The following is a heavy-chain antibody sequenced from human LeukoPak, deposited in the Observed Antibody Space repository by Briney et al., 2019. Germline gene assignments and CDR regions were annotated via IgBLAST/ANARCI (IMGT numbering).Heavy chain of an antibody. CDR3: ARAPTFTISLDY. CDR2: IYHSGST. Sequence: SQTLSLTCTVSGGSISSGGYYWSWIRQPPGKGLEWIGYIYHSGSTYYNPSLKSRVTISVDRSKNQFSLKLSSVTAADTAVYYCARAPTFTISLDYWGQGTLVTVSS. CDR1: GGSISSGGYY. J-gene: IGHJ4*02. D-gene: IGHD3-3*01. V-gene: IGHV4-30-2*01.